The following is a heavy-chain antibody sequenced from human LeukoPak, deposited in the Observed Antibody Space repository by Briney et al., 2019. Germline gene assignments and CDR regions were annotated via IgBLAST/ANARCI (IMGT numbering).Heavy chain of an antibody. J-gene: IGHJ6*03. D-gene: IGHD2/OR15-2a*01. CDR2: IIPIFGTA. Sequence: GASVKVSCKASGGTFSSYAISWVRRAPGQGLEWMGRIIPIFGTANYAQKFQGRVTITTDESTSTAYMELSSLRSEDTAVYYCASTYGGGYYYYYMDVWGKGTTVTVSS. CDR1: GGTFSSYA. V-gene: IGHV1-69*05. CDR3: ASTYGGGYYYYYMDV.